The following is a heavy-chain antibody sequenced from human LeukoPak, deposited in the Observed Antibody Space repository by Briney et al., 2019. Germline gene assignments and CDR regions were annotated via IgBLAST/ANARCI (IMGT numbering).Heavy chain of an antibody. J-gene: IGHJ1*01. CDR1: GFTISTYY. CDR3: ARDTSSWNNVMSY. D-gene: IGHD6-13*01. Sequence: GGSLRLSCAASGFTISTYYMNWVRQAPGKGLQWVSSISDSSSYIYYADSVKGRLTSSRDNAKNSLYLQMNSLRAEDTAVYYCARDTSSWNNVMSYWGQGTLVTVSS. V-gene: IGHV3-21*01. CDR2: ISDSSSYI.